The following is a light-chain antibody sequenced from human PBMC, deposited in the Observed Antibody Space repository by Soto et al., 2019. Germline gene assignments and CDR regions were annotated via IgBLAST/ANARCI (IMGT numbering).Light chain of an antibody. CDR3: QAWDSSVV. Sequence: SYELTQPPSVSVSPGQTASMTCSGDKLGVKYVCWYQQKPGQSPVLVIYDDSKRPSGIPERFSGSNYGNTATLTISGTQAMDEADYYCQAWDSSVVFGGGTKLTVL. CDR2: DDS. V-gene: IGLV3-1*01. CDR1: KLGVKY. J-gene: IGLJ2*01.